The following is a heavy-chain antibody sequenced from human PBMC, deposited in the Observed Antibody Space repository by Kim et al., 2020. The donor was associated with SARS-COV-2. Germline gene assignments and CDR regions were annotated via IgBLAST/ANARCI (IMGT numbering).Heavy chain of an antibody. CDR3: ARDEVDTFDY. J-gene: IGHJ4*02. V-gene: IGHV1-69*06. D-gene: IGHD1-26*01. Sequence: ATTATRSQGRVTITADKSTSTVYMELSSLRSDDTAVYYCARDEVDTFDYWGQGTLVTVSS. CDR2: A.